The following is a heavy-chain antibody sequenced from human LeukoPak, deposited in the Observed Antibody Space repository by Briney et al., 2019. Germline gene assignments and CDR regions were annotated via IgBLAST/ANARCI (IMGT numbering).Heavy chain of an antibody. D-gene: IGHD3-10*01. CDR3: ASDYGSGSSTPTMYLDY. Sequence: GGSLRLSCAASGFTFSRYDMHWVRQVTGKGLEWVSGIGTAGDTYYPGSVKGRFTISRENAKNSLYLQINRLRAEDTAVYYCASDYGSGSSTPTMYLDYWGQGTLVTVSS. J-gene: IGHJ4*02. CDR2: IGTAGDT. CDR1: GFTFSRYD. V-gene: IGHV3-13*04.